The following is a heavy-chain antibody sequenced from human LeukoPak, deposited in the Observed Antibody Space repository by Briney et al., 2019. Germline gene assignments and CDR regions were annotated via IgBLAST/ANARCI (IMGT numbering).Heavy chain of an antibody. CDR1: GFSFNNYA. J-gene: IGHJ4*02. V-gene: IGHV3-23*01. CDR3: AKEREAYCSGGSCYGSDKLFPADY. Sequence: PGGSLRLSCAASGFSFNNYAMSWVRQAPGKGLEWVSSISGTGGSTFYADSVKGRFTISRDNSKNTLYLQMNSLRAEDTAIYYCAKEREAYCSGGSCYGSDKLFPADYWGQGTLVTVSS. CDR2: ISGTGGST. D-gene: IGHD2-15*01.